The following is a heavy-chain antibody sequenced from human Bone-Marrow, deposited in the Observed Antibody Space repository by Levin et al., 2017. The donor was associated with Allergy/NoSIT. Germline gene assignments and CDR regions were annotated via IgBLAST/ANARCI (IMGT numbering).Heavy chain of an antibody. D-gene: IGHD2-15*01. CDR2: ISSSSSYI. Sequence: GGSLRLSCAASGFTFSSYSMNWVRQAPGKGLEWVSSISSSSSYIYYADSVKGRFTISRDNAKNSLYLQMNSLRAEDTAVYYCARETPDIVVVVAARPRGFDPWGQGTLVTVSS. V-gene: IGHV3-21*01. CDR1: GFTFSSYS. J-gene: IGHJ5*02. CDR3: ARETPDIVVVVAARPRGFDP.